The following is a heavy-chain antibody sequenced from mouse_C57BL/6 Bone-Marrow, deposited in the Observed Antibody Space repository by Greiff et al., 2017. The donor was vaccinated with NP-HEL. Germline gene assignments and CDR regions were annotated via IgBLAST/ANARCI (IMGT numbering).Heavy chain of an antibody. CDR2: INPSSGYT. CDR1: GYTFTSYW. Sequence: VQLVESGAELAKPGASVKLSCKASGYTFTSYWMHWVKQRPGQGLEWIGYINPSSGYTKYNQKFKDKATLTADKSSSTAYMQLSSLTYDDSAVDYCSRTRLTGSWFAYWGQGTLVTVSA. D-gene: IGHD4-1*01. CDR3: SRTRLTGSWFAY. J-gene: IGHJ3*01. V-gene: IGHV1-7*01.